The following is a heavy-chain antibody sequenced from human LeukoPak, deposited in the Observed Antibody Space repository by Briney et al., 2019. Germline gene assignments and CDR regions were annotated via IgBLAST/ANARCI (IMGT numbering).Heavy chain of an antibody. Sequence: PGGSLRLSCAASGFTFSTYTMSWVRQAPGKGLEWVSAVSDSIDVHYSDSVKGRFTISRDNARNSLYLQMNSLRDEDTAVYYCARDGLHTAHFDYWGQGTLVTVSS. J-gene: IGHJ4*02. CDR1: GFTFSTYT. V-gene: IGHV3-48*02. CDR2: VSDSIDV. CDR3: ARDGLHTAHFDY. D-gene: IGHD5-18*01.